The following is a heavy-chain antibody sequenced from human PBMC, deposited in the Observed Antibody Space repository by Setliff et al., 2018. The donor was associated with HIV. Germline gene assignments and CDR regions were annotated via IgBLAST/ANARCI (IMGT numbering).Heavy chain of an antibody. J-gene: IGHJ3*01. Sequence: SETLSLTCAVYGGSFTAYHWSWIRQPPGRGLEWIAEINHSGGTNHNPSLKSRITISVDTSKKQVSLKLTSVTAADTAIYYCARAGDFGDWDGFDVWGQGTMVTVSS. CDR2: INHSGGT. D-gene: IGHD3-10*01. CDR1: GGSFTAYH. CDR3: ARAGDFGDWDGFDV. V-gene: IGHV4-34*01.